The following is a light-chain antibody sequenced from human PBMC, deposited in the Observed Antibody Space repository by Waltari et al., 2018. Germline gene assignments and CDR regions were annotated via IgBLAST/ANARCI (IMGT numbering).Light chain of an antibody. Sequence: EIVLTQSPGTLSLSPGERATLSCRASQSISRYLAWYQQKPGQAPRLLIYAASSRATGIPDRFSGSGSGTDFSLTISRLEPEDFAVYYCQNHERLPAMFGQVTKVEIK. J-gene: IGKJ1*01. V-gene: IGKV3-20*01. CDR1: QSISRY. CDR3: QNHERLPAM. CDR2: AAS.